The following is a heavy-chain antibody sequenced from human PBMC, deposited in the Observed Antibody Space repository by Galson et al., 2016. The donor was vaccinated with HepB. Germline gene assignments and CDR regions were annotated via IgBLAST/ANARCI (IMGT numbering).Heavy chain of an antibody. CDR2: ISGSGRST. J-gene: IGHJ4*02. V-gene: IGHV3-23*01. CDR3: AKGRYCGGDCYSSDY. CDR1: GFTSSSYA. D-gene: IGHD2-21*02. Sequence: SLRLSCAASGFTSSSYAMSWVRQAPGKGLELVSSISGSGRSTYYADSVKGRYAISRDNSKNTLNLQMNSLRAEDTAVYYCAKGRYCGGDCYSSDYWGQGTLVTVSS.